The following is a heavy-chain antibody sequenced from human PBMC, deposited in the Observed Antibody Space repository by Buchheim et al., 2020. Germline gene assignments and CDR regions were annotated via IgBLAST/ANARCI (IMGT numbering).Heavy chain of an antibody. Sequence: EVQLVESGGGFAQPGESLKLSCAASGFTLTTYWMTWVRQAPGKGLEAVANIKHDGSEKYYVDSVKGRFTISRDNAKNTVYLQIRSLSAEDTAIYYCVRDRSGYDPFDHWGQGTL. J-gene: IGHJ4*02. D-gene: IGHD3-3*01. V-gene: IGHV3-7*03. CDR2: IKHDGSEK. CDR3: VRDRSGYDPFDH. CDR1: GFTLTTYW.